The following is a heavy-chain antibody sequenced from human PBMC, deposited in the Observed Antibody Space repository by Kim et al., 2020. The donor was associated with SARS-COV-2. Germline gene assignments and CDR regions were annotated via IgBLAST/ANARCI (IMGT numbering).Heavy chain of an antibody. CDR3: AKGHASKTYCRGGRYPACFSYFVGS. V-gene: IGHV3-23*01. CDR1: GFTFSDYG. D-gene: IGHD2-15*01. Sequence: GGSLRLSCVASGFTFSDYGMSWVRQAPGKGLEWVAALRDDGAETLYSDSVKGRFTISRDNSKNALYLQMNNLRADDTATYYCAKGHASKTYCRGGRYPACFSYFVGSWGPGTLVTVSS. CDR2: LRDDGAET. J-gene: IGHJ4*02.